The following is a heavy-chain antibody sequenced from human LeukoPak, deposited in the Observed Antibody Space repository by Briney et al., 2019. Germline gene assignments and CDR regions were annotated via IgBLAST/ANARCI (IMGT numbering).Heavy chain of an antibody. D-gene: IGHD4-11*01. J-gene: IGHJ6*03. CDR1: GYTFTGYY. V-gene: IGHV1-2*06. CDR2: INPNSGGT. Sequence: ASVKVSCKASGYTFTGYYMHWVRQAPGQGLEWMGRINPNSGGTNYAQKFQGRVTMTRDTSISAAYMELSRLRSDDTAVYYCARELQISLSVEVGYYYYYYMDVWGKGTTVTVSS. CDR3: ARELQISLSVEVGYYYYYYMDV.